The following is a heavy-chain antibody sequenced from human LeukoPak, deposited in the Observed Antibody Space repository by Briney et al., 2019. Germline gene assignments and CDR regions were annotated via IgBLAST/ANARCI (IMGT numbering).Heavy chain of an antibody. CDR2: INHSRYT. CDR1: GAPFSNFY. CDR3: ARQLYGSDY. D-gene: IGHD1-1*01. Sequence: SETLSLTCAVSGAPFSNFYWSWIRQYPGKGLEWIGEINHSRYTNYNPSLKSRVTISVDTPKNQFSLKVNSVTAADTAVYYCARQLYGSDYWGQGTLVTVSS. V-gene: IGHV4-34*01. J-gene: IGHJ4*02.